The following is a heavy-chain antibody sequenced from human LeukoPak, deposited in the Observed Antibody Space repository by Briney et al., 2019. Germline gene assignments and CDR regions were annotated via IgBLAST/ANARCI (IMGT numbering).Heavy chain of an antibody. V-gene: IGHV3-30*02. CDR1: GFTFSSYG. Sequence: GGSLRLSCAASGFTFSSYGMHWVRQAPGKGLEWVAFIRYDGSIKYYADSVKGRFTISRDNSKNTLYLQMNSLRAEDTAVYYCAKDLGDIVVVPAAIPYGAFDIWGQGTMVTVSS. J-gene: IGHJ3*02. CDR3: AKDLGDIVVVPAAIPYGAFDI. CDR2: IRYDGSIK. D-gene: IGHD2-2*01.